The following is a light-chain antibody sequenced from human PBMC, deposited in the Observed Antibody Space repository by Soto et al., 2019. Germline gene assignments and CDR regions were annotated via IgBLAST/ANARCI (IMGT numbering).Light chain of an antibody. V-gene: IGKV1-5*03. CDR2: EAS. J-gene: IGKJ1*01. Sequence: DIQMTQSPSTLSASVGDRVTITCRASQSTSTWLAWYQQRPGKTPKLLISEASKLESGVPSRFSGGGYGTEFTLTIGSLQPDDFATYYCQQYITYPYVFGQGTKVEIK. CDR3: QQYITYPYV. CDR1: QSTSTW.